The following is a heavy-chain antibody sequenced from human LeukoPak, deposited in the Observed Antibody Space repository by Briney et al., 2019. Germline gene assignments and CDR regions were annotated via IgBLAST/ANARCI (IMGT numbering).Heavy chain of an antibody. J-gene: IGHJ4*02. D-gene: IGHD4-17*01. CDR2: FDPEDGET. Sequence: ASVKVSCKVSGYALTELSMHWVRQAPGKGLEWMGGFDPEDGETIYAQKFQGRVTMTEDTSTDTAYMELSSLRSEDTAVYYCATQPDGDYDRSDLAYWGQGTLVTVSS. V-gene: IGHV1-24*01. CDR1: GYALTELS. CDR3: ATQPDGDYDRSDLAY.